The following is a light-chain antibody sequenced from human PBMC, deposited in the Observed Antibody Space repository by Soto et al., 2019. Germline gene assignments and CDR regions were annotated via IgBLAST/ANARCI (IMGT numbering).Light chain of an antibody. CDR1: SSNIGNYY. CDR2: RNN. CDR3: AAWDDSMSVL. Sequence: HSVLTRPPSAPGTAGRRVTISCSGSSSNIGNYYVHWYQQLPEAAPKLLIYRNNQRPSGVPDRFSGSKSGTSASLAISGLRSEDGADYYCAAWDDSMSVLFGTGTKVTVL. V-gene: IGLV1-47*01. J-gene: IGLJ1*01.